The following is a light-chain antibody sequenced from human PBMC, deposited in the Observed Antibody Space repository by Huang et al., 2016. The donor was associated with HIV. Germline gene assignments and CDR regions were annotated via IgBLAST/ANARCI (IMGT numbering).Light chain of an antibody. CDR1: RHIYSY. Sequence: DIQLTQSPSSLSASIGDRVTITCRTSRHIYSYLNGYQHRPGKAPKLLIYDAANLEVGGRSRFSGSGSGGNFTLIISSLQPEDFATYYCQQYYSVPRTFGPGTKL. CDR2: DAA. CDR3: QQYYSVPRT. V-gene: IGKV1-33*01. J-gene: IGKJ3*01.